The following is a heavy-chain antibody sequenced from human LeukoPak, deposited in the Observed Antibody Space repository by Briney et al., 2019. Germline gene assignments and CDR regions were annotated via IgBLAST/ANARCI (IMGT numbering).Heavy chain of an antibody. Sequence: TSSETLSLTCAVYGGSFSGYYWSWIRQPPGKGLEWIGEINHSGSTNYSPSLKSRVTISVDTSKNQFSLKLSSVTAADTAVYYCARGLGVNYDFWSGKAPHYMDVWGKGTTVTVSS. J-gene: IGHJ6*03. CDR2: INHSGST. V-gene: IGHV4-34*01. CDR1: GGSFSGYY. D-gene: IGHD3-3*01. CDR3: ARGLGVNYDFWSGKAPHYMDV.